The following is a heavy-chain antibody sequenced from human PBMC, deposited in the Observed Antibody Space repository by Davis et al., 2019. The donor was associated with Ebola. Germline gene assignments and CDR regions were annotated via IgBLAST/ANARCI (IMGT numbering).Heavy chain of an antibody. J-gene: IGHJ3*02. CDR1: GFTFSSYA. Sequence: GESLKISCAASGFTFSSYAMSWVRQAPGKGLEWVSAISGSGGSTYYADSVKGRFTISRDNSKNTLYLQMNSLRAEDTAVYYCARDRRAFVYSSSHDAFDIWGQGTMVTVSS. CDR3: ARDRRAFVYSSSHDAFDI. V-gene: IGHV3-23*01. D-gene: IGHD6-13*01. CDR2: ISGSGGST.